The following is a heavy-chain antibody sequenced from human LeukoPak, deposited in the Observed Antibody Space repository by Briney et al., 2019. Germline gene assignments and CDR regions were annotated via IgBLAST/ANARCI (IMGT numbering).Heavy chain of an antibody. CDR1: GFTFSSYS. Sequence: KPGGSLRLSCAASGFTFSSYSMNWVRQAPGKGLEWVSSISSSSSYIYYADSVKGRFTISRDNSKNTLSLQMNSLRAEDTAVYYCAKFRVHTSSRGVGLDYWGQGTLVTVSS. D-gene: IGHD5-18*01. CDR3: AKFRVHTSSRGVGLDY. V-gene: IGHV3-21*04. CDR2: ISSSSSYI. J-gene: IGHJ4*02.